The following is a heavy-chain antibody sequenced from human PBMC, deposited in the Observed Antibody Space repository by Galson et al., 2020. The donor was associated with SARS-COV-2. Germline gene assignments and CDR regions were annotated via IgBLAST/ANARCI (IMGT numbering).Heavy chain of an antibody. CDR2: ISAQTGNT. CDR3: ARDRLGYCTGGVCYRSDY. D-gene: IGHD2-8*02. CDR1: GYTFSSYG. J-gene: IGHJ4*02. Sequence: ASVKVSCKASGYTFSSYGVSWARQAPGQGLEWMGWISAQTGNTAYAQNLQGRVTLTTDKSTSTAYMELRSLRSDDMAVYYCARDRLGYCTGGVCYRSDYWGQGTLVTVSP. V-gene: IGHV1-18*03.